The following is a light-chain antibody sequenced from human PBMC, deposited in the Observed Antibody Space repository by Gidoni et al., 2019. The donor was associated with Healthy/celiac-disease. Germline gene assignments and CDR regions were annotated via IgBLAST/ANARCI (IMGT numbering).Light chain of an antibody. V-gene: IGLV2-23*02. CDR1: SSDVGSYNL. Sequence: QSALPQPASVSGSPGQSLTISCTGTSSDVGSYNLVSWYQQHPGKAPKLMIYEVSKRPSGVSNRFSGSKSGNTASLTISGLQAEDEADFYCCSYAGGSTYVVFGGGTKLTVL. J-gene: IGLJ2*01. CDR2: EVS. CDR3: CSYAGGSTYVV.